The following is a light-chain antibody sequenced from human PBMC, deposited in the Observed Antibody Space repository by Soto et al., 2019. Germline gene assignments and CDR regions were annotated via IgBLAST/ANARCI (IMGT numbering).Light chain of an antibody. CDR1: QSVLYSSNNDNF. CDR3: QQHTATPFS. CDR2: RAS. Sequence: DIVMTQSPDSMAVSLGERATIECKSSQSVLYSSNNDNFLAWYQQKPGQPPKLLIYRASSRESGVPDRFTGSASGTQLTLATSNLQAENEAVYYCQQHTATPFSFGRGTKLEIK. V-gene: IGKV4-1*01. J-gene: IGKJ2*01.